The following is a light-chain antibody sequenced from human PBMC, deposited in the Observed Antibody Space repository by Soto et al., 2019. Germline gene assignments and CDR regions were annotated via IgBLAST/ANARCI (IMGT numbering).Light chain of an antibody. CDR1: SGHSTYA. Sequence: QTVVTQSPSASASLGASVKITCTLSSGHSTYAIAWHQQQPGKGPRYLMRLYSAGRHIKGDGVPDRFSGSGSGTERYLTISTLQSDDEAAYYCQTWGTGYVVFGGGTKLTVL. CDR3: QTWGTGYVV. V-gene: IGLV4-69*01. J-gene: IGLJ2*01. CDR2: LYSAGRH.